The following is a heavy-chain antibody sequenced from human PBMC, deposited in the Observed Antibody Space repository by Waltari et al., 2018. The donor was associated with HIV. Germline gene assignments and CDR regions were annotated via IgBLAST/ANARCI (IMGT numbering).Heavy chain of an antibody. V-gene: IGHV4-38-2*02. CDR3: ARVRPADQRYLDY. CDR2: YYHTGSA. CDR1: GFSITTGYY. D-gene: IGHD6-25*01. J-gene: IGHJ4*02. Sequence: QVQLQESGPGLVRPSETLSLSCSVSGFSITTGYYWGWVRQPPGKGPGLIGYYYHTGSAYYHPSLEGRVGISVDTSKNQFSLKVNSMSASDAAVYYCARVRPADQRYLDYWGQGTLVTVSS.